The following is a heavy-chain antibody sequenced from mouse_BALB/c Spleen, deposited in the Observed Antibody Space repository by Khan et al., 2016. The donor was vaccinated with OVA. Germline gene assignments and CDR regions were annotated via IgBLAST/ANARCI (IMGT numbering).Heavy chain of an antibody. CDR1: GFTFRDYG. CDR2: ISSLAYSI. V-gene: IGHV5-15*02. CDR3: ASSWAMDY. Sequence: EVELVESGGGLVQPGGSRKLSCAASGFTFRDYGMAWVRQAPGKGPEWVAFISSLAYSIYYADTVTGRFTISRENAKNTLYLEMSSLRAEDTAWYYCASSWAMDYWGQGTSVTVSS. J-gene: IGHJ4*01.